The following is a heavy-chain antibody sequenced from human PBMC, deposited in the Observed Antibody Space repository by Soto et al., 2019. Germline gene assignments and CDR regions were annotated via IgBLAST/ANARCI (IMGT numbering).Heavy chain of an antibody. V-gene: IGHV6-1*01. CDR3: AGARSTWGSPWYFAY. D-gene: IGHD1-26*01. Sequence: SETLSLTCAISGDSVSSNSAAWNWIRQSPSRGLEWLGRTYYRSKWYNDYAVSVKSRITINPDTSKNQFSLQLNSVTPEDTAVYYCAGARSTWGSPWYFAYWAQGTLVTVSS. J-gene: IGHJ4*02. CDR1: GDSVSSNSAA. CDR2: TYYRSKWYN.